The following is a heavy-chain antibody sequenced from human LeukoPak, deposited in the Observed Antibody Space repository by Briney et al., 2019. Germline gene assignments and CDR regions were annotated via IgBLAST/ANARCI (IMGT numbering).Heavy chain of an antibody. Sequence: GGSLRLSCAASGFTFSSYAMSWVRQAPGKGLEWVSAISGSGGSTYYADSVKGRFTISRDNSKNTLYLQMNSLRAEDTAVYYCAKDLRWSPFGITIFGVVIDYWGQGTLVTASS. V-gene: IGHV3-23*01. CDR3: AKDLRWSPFGITIFGVVIDY. D-gene: IGHD3-3*01. J-gene: IGHJ4*02. CDR1: GFTFSSYA. CDR2: ISGSGGST.